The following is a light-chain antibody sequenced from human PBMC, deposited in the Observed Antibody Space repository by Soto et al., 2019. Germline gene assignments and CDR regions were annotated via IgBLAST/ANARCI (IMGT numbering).Light chain of an antibody. CDR2: GAS. Sequence: ELVFTQSPATLSFSHGERATLSCRASQSVSSDLAWYQRKPGQAPRLLIYGASTRATGIPARFSGGGSGTDFTLSISSLEPEDFAVYYCQQRSDWLTFGGGTKVDIK. V-gene: IGKV3-11*01. CDR1: QSVSSD. J-gene: IGKJ4*01. CDR3: QQRSDWLT.